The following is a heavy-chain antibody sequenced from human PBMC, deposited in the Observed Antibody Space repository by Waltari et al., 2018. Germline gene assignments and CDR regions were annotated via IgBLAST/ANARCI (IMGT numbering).Heavy chain of an antibody. CDR3: ARRGWVAATPYYFDY. Sequence: QVQLQESGPGLVKPSGTLSLTCAVSGGSISSSNRWSWVRQPPGKGLEWIGEIYHSGSTNHNPSLKSRVTISVDKSKNQFSLKLSSVTAADTAVYYCARRGWVAATPYYFDYWGQGTLVTVSS. J-gene: IGHJ4*02. D-gene: IGHD2-15*01. CDR2: IYHSGST. CDR1: GGSISSSNR. V-gene: IGHV4-4*02.